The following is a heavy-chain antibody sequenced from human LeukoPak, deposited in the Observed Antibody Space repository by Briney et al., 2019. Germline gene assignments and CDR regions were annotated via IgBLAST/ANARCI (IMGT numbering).Heavy chain of an antibody. V-gene: IGHV3-9*01. CDR2: ISWNSGSI. D-gene: IGHD6-19*01. Sequence: VSGISWNSGSIGYADSVKGRFTISRDNAKNSLYLQMNSLRAEDTALYYCAKAYSSGGGVDYWGQGTLVTVSS. CDR3: AKAYSSGGGVDY. J-gene: IGHJ4*02.